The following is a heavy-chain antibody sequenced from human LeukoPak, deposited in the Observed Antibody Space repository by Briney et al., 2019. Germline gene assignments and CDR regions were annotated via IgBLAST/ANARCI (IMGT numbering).Heavy chain of an antibody. CDR3: ARDYYDSSGYSLYYYYGMDV. V-gene: IGHV1-69*04. Sequence: GASVKVSCKASGGTFSSYAISWVRQAPGQGLEWMGRIIPILGIANYAQKFQGRATITADKSTSTAYMELSSLRSEDTAVYYCARDYYDSSGYSLYYYYGMDVWGQGTTVTVSS. J-gene: IGHJ6*02. CDR1: GGTFSSYA. CDR2: IIPILGIA. D-gene: IGHD3-22*01.